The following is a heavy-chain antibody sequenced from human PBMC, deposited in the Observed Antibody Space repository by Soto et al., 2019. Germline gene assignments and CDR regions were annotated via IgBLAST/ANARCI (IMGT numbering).Heavy chain of an antibody. J-gene: IGHJ6*02. CDR3: ARAEEYYYDSSGYQPRDYYGMDV. CDR2: ISSSSSTI. D-gene: IGHD3-22*01. V-gene: IGHV3-48*02. Sequence: GGSLRLSCAASGFTFSSYSMNWVRQAPGKGLEWVSYISSSSSTIYYADSVKGRFTISRDNAKNSLYLQMNSLRDEGTAVYYCARAEEYYYDSSGYQPRDYYGMDVWGQGTTVTVSS. CDR1: GFTFSSYS.